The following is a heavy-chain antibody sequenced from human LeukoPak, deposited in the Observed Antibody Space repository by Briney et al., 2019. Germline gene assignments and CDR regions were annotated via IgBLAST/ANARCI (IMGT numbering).Heavy chain of an antibody. J-gene: IGHJ4*02. CDR3: ARGLRIAVAGNIDS. CDR1: GFTFSSYN. D-gene: IGHD6-19*01. CDR2: ISSTSRSYI. V-gene: IGHV3-21*01. Sequence: PGGSLRLSCAASGFTFSSYNMNWVRQAPGKGLEWVSSISSTSRSYIYYADSVKGRFTISRDNSKNTLYLQMNSLRAEDTAVYYCARGLRIAVAGNIDSWGQGTLVTVSS.